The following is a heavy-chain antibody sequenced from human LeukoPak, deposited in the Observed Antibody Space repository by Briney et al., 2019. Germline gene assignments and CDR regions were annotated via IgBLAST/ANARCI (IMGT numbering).Heavy chain of an antibody. CDR1: GFPFSSYS. V-gene: IGHV3-48*02. J-gene: IGHJ3*02. Sequence: GGSLRLSCAASGFPFSSYSMNWVRQAPGKGLEWVSYISSTTSNIYYADSVKGRFTISRDNANNSLYLQMNSLRDEDTAVYYCARSVIAVAGYDAFDIWGQGTVVTVSS. CDR2: ISSTTSNI. CDR3: ARSVIAVAGYDAFDI. D-gene: IGHD6-19*01.